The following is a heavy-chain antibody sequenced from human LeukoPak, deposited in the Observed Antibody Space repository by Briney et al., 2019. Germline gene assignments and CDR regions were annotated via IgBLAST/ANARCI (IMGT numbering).Heavy chain of an antibody. CDR3: AKVKSTSPTMYYFDY. CDR1: GFTFSSYG. D-gene: IGHD2-2*01. Sequence: GGSLRLSCAASGFTFSSYGMHWVRQAPGMGLEWVAFIRYDGSNKYYADSVKGRFTISRDNSKNTLYLQMNSLRAEDTAVYYCAKVKSTSPTMYYFDYWGQGTLVTVSS. CDR2: IRYDGSNK. V-gene: IGHV3-30*02. J-gene: IGHJ4*02.